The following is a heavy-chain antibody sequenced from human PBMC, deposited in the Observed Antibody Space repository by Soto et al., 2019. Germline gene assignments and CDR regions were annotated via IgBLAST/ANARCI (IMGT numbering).Heavy chain of an antibody. CDR3: ARDPVPAYYYDSSGYYPSWFDP. J-gene: IGHJ5*02. Sequence: PGGSLRLSCAASGFTFSSYGMHWVRQAPGKGLEWVAVIWYDGSNKYYADSVKGRFTISRDNSKNTLYLQMNSLRAEDTAVYYCARDPVPAYYYDSSGYYPSWFDPWGQGT. CDR2: IWYDGSNK. V-gene: IGHV3-33*01. CDR1: GFTFSSYG. D-gene: IGHD3-22*01.